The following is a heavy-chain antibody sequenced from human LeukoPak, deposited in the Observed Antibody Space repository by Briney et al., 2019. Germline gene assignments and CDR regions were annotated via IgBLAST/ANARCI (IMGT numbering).Heavy chain of an antibody. CDR1: GFTFSTYW. Sequence: GGSLRLSCAASGFTFSTYWMHWVRQPPGKGLVWVSRINSDGSSTTYADSVKGRFTISRDNAKNTLYLQMNSLRAEDTAVYYCAKDPGSCYVGYYFDYWGQGTLVTVSS. CDR3: AKDPGSCYVGYYFDY. J-gene: IGHJ4*02. V-gene: IGHV3-74*01. CDR2: INSDGSST. D-gene: IGHD1-26*01.